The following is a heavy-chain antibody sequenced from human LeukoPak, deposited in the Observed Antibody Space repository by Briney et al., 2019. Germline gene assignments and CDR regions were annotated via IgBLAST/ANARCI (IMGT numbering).Heavy chain of an antibody. CDR2: ISGSGGST. V-gene: IGHV3-23*01. J-gene: IGHJ4*02. CDR3: ARDRRAVAGSYFDY. D-gene: IGHD6-19*01. Sequence: PGGSLGLSCAASGFTFSSYAMSWVRQAPGKGLEWVSAISGSGGSTYYADSVKGRFTISRDNAKNSLYLQMNSLRAEDTAVYYCARDRRAVAGSYFDYWGQGTLVTVSS. CDR1: GFTFSSYA.